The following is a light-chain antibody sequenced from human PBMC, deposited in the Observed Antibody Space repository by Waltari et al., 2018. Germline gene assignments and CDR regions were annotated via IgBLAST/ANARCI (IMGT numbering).Light chain of an antibody. Sequence: SALTQPPSASGSPGQSVTISCAGSSSDVGGSNSVSWYQQHPGKAPKLMIFDVSKRPSGVPDRFSGSKSGNTASLTVSGLQPEDEGDYYCCSYAGNNNFVYVFGTGTHVTVL. CDR3: CSYAGNNNFVYV. V-gene: IGLV2-8*01. J-gene: IGLJ1*01. CDR2: DVS. CDR1: SSDVGGSNS.